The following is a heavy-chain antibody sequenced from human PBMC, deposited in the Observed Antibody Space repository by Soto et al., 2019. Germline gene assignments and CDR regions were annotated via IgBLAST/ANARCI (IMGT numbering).Heavy chain of an antibody. V-gene: IGHV3-23*01. CDR3: ARRGSGSYYDY. CDR2: ISGSGDST. CDR1: GFTFSSYA. Sequence: EVQLLESGGGLVQPGGSLRLSCAASGFTFSSYAMRWVRQAPGKGLEWVSAISGSGDSTYYADSVKGRFTISRDKSKNTLYLQMNSLRAEDTAKYYCARRGSGSYYDYWGQGTLVTVSS. D-gene: IGHD1-26*01. J-gene: IGHJ4*02.